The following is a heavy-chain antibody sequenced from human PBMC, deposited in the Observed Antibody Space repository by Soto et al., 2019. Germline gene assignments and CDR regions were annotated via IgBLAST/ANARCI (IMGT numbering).Heavy chain of an antibody. Sequence: LRLSCAASGFTFSSYAMHWVRQAPGKGLEWVAVISYDGSNKYYADSVKGRFTISRDNSKNTLYLQMNSLRAEDTAVYYCARPAGQQGRPKYFDYWGQGTLVTVSS. V-gene: IGHV3-30-3*01. CDR1: GFTFSSYA. CDR2: ISYDGSNK. CDR3: ARPAGQQGRPKYFDY. J-gene: IGHJ4*02. D-gene: IGHD6-13*01.